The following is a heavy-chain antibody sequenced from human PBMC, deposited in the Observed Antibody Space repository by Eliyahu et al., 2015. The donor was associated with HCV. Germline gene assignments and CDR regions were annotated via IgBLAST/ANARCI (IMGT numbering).Heavy chain of an antibody. D-gene: IGHD2-2*02. V-gene: IGHV3-30*02. CDR3: AKSSLYCSSTSCYITAGHFDY. J-gene: IGHJ4*02. CDR2: IRYDGSNK. Sequence: QVQLVESGGGVVQPGGSLRLSCAASGFTFSSYGXPWVRQAPGKGLEWVAFIRYDGSNKYYADSVKGRFTISRDNSKNTLYLQMNSLRAEDTAVYYCAKSSLYCSSTSCYITAGHFDYWGQGTLVTVSS. CDR1: GFTFSSYG.